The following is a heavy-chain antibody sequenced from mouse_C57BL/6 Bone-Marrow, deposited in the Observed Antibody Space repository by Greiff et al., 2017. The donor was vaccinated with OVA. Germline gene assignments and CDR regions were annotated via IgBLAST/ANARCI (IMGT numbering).Heavy chain of an antibody. CDR2: IWGDGST. J-gene: IGHJ4*01. CDR1: GFSLTSYG. CDR3: AKPESYYYGSSYGDYAMDY. V-gene: IGHV2-3*01. D-gene: IGHD1-1*01. Sequence: VMLVESGPGLVAPSQSLSITCTVSGFSLTSYGVSWVRQPPGKGLEWLGVIWGDGSTNYHSALISRLSISKDNSKSQVFLKLNSLQTDDTATYYCAKPESYYYGSSYGDYAMDYWGQGTSVTVSS.